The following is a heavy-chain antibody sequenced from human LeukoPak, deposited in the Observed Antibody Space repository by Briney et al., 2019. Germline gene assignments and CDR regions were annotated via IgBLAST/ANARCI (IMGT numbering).Heavy chain of an antibody. J-gene: IGHJ4*02. CDR2: ISHSATT. Sequence: SSETLSLTCNVSGYSISSTFYGAWILQPPGKGLEWISTISHSATTYYTPSLKSRLTMSVDTSKNQFSLKLSSVTVADTALYYCARVNTPVATFDYWGQGKLVTASS. CDR1: GYSISSTFY. D-gene: IGHD2-15*01. CDR3: ARVNTPVATFDY. V-gene: IGHV4-38-2*02.